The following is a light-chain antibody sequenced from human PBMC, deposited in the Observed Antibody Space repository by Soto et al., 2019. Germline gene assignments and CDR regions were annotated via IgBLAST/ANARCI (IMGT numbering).Light chain of an antibody. Sequence: QSALTQPASVSGSPGQSITISCTGTSSDVGSYNLVSWYQQHPGKAPKLMIYEVSKRPSGVSNRLSGSKSGNTASLTISGLQAEDEAAYYCCSYAGSSTEVFGTGTKLTVL. J-gene: IGLJ1*01. CDR3: CSYAGSSTEV. CDR2: EVS. V-gene: IGLV2-23*02. CDR1: SSDVGSYNL.